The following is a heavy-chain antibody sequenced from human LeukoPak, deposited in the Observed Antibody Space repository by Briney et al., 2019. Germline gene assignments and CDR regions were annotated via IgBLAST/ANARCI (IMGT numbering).Heavy chain of an antibody. Sequence: ASVKVSCKASGYTFTSYYMHWVRQAPGQGLEWMGIINPSGGSTSYAQKFQGRVTMTRDTSISTAYMELSRLRSDDTAVYYCARADRGYPYYYYYYMDVWGKGTTVTISS. CDR1: GYTFTSYY. D-gene: IGHD5-12*01. V-gene: IGHV1-46*01. CDR3: ARADRGYPYYYYYYMDV. CDR2: INPSGGST. J-gene: IGHJ6*03.